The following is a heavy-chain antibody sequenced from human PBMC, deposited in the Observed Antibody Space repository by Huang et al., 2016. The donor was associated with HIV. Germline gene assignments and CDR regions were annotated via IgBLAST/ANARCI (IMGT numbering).Heavy chain of an antibody. CDR3: ARETLVTNAFDY. Sequence: VQLVQSGAEVKKPGESLKISCKVSGYSFTNYWIVWVRQMPGKGLELIGFILPVDSDASYSPSFQGQVTISVDKSIRTAYLQWSSLKASDTAMYYCARETLVTNAFDYWGQGTLVTVSS. CDR2: ILPVDSDA. CDR1: GYSFTNYW. J-gene: IGHJ4*02. D-gene: IGHD2-21*02. V-gene: IGHV5-51*03.